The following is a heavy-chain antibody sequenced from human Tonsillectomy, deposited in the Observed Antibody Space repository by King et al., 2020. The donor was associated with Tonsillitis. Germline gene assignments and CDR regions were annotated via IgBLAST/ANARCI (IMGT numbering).Heavy chain of an antibody. CDR3: ARVVRGLRHGLWYFDY. CDR2: INHSGST. D-gene: IGHD4-17*01. V-gene: IGHV4-34*01. Sequence: VQLQQWGAGLLKPSETLSLTCAVYGGSFSGYYWSWIRQPPGKGLEWIGEINHSGSTNYNPSLKSRVTISVDTSKNQFSLKLSSVTAADTAVYYWARVVRGLRHGLWYFDYWGQGTLVTVSS. CDR1: GGSFSGYY. J-gene: IGHJ4*02.